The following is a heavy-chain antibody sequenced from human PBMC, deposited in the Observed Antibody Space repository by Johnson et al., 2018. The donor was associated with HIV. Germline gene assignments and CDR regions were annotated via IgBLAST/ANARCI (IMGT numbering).Heavy chain of an antibody. Sequence: YYMSWIRQAPGKGLEWVSYISSSGSTIYYADSVKGRFTISRDNSKNTLYLQMNSLRAEDTAVYYCARATTPHDAFDIWGQGTMVTVSS. CDR1: YY. CDR2: ISSSGSTI. V-gene: IGHV3-11*01. J-gene: IGHJ3*02. D-gene: IGHD1-1*01. CDR3: ARATTPHDAFDI.